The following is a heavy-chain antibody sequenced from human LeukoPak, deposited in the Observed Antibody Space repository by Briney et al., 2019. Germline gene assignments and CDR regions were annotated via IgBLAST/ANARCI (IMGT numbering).Heavy chain of an antibody. CDR1: GGSISSSSYY. CDR3: ARLLAAADTHPREPHLLFDY. CDR2: ISYSGRT. J-gene: IGHJ4*02. D-gene: IGHD6-13*01. V-gene: IGHV4-39*07. Sequence: KSSETLSLTCTVSGGSISSSSYYWGWIRQPPGKGLEWIGTISYSGRTYYNPSLKSRVTISVDTSKNQFSLKLSSVTAADTAVYYCARLLAAADTHPREPHLLFDYWGQGTLVTVSS.